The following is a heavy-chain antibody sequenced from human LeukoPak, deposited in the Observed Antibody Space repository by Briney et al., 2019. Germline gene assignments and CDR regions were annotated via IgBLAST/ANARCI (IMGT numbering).Heavy chain of an antibody. CDR2: IYPGDSDT. Sequence: GESLKISCKASENSFTTSWIGWVRQMPGRGLEWMGIIYPGDSDTRYSPSFQGQVTISADKSISTAYLQWSSLKASDTAMYYCANTRFKNLFDAFNIWGQGTMVTVSS. J-gene: IGHJ3*02. CDR3: ANTRFKNLFDAFNI. D-gene: IGHD1-14*01. CDR1: ENSFTTSW. V-gene: IGHV5-51*01.